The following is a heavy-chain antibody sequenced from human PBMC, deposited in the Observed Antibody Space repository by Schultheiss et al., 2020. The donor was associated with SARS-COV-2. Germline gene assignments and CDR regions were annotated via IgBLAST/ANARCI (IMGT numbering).Heavy chain of an antibody. V-gene: IGHV4-31*03. CDR2: IYYSGST. CDR3: ASSFSSGWINWFDP. Sequence: SETLSLTCTVSGGSISSGGYYWSWIRQHPGKGLEWIGYIYYSGSTYYNPSLKSRVTISVDTSKNQFSLKLSSVTAADTAVYYCASSFSSGWINWFDPWGQGTLVTVSS. J-gene: IGHJ5*02. CDR1: GGSISSGGYY. D-gene: IGHD6-19*01.